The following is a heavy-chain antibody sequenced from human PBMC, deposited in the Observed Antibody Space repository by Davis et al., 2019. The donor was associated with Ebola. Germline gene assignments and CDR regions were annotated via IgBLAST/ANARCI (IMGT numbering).Heavy chain of an antibody. CDR1: GGSVSSGSYY. CDR3: ARSWPYYYDSSGYRKTTRYFDY. D-gene: IGHD3-22*01. Sequence: PSETLSLTCTVSGGSVSSGSYYWSWIRQPPGKGLEWIGYIYYSGSTNYNPSLKSRVTISVDTSKNQFSLKLSSVTAADTAVYYCARSWPYYYDSSGYRKTTRYFDYWGQGTLVTVSS. J-gene: IGHJ4*02. V-gene: IGHV4-61*01. CDR2: IYYSGST.